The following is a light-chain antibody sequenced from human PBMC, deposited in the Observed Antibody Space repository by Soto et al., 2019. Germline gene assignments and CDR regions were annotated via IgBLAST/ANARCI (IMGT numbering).Light chain of an antibody. CDR1: QSFGSTF. CDR2: GAS. V-gene: IGKV3-20*01. Sequence: EILLTQSPGSLSLSPGDRATLSCRASQSFGSTFFAWYQQKPGQAPRLLIYGASSRAPGIPDRFSGSGSGTHFTLTISRLEPEDFAVYYCQQYASSVTFGQGTKVEIK. CDR3: QQYASSVT. J-gene: IGKJ1*01.